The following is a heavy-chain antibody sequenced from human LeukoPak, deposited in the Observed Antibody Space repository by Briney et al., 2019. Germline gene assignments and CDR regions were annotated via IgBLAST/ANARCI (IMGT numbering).Heavy chain of an antibody. CDR1: GYTFTGYY. CDR2: INPNSGGT. CDR3: ASLAGSYYYGSGSRWYDAFDI. V-gene: IGHV1-2*02. J-gene: IGHJ3*02. D-gene: IGHD3-10*01. Sequence: GASVKVSCKASGYTFTGYYMHWVRQAPGQGLEWMGWINPNSGGTNYAQKFQGRVTMTRDTSISTACMELSRLRSDDTAVYYCASLAGSYYYGSGSRWYDAFDIWGQGTMVTVSS.